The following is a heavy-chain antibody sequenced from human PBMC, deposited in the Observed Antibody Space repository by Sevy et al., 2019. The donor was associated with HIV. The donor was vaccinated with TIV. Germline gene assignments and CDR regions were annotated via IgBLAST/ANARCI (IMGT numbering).Heavy chain of an antibody. V-gene: IGHV3-30-3*01. J-gene: IGHJ4*02. CDR3: AREFTGWDLNLDY. D-gene: IGHD6-19*01. Sequence: GGSLRLSCVASGFAFSTHSMHWVRQAPDKGLEWVAVISYDGTNKNYADAMKDRFTVSRDNSKNTQYLQMNSLRADDTAVYYCAREFTGWDLNLDYWGQGTLVTVSS. CDR2: ISYDGTNK. CDR1: GFAFSTHS.